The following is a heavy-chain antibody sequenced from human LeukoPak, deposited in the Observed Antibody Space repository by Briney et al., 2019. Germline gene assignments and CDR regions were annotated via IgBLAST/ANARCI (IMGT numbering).Heavy chain of an antibody. CDR1: GFTFSSYA. V-gene: IGHV3-30-3*01. CDR3: ARDRYSSSPYIDY. Sequence: GGSLRFSCAASGFTFSSYAMHWVRQAPGKGLEWVAVISYDGSNKYYADSVKGRFTISRDNSKNTLYLQMNSLRAEDTAVYYCARDRYSSSPYIDYWGQGTLVTVSS. CDR2: ISYDGSNK. D-gene: IGHD6-6*01. J-gene: IGHJ4*02.